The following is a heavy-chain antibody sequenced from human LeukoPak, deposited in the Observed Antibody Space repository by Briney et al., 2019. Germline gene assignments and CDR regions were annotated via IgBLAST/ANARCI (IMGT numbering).Heavy chain of an antibody. CDR3: ARDEVGASIDY. Sequence: SETLSLTCTVSGYSISSGYYWGWIRQPPGKGLEWIGSIYHSGSTYYNPSLKGRVTISVDTSKNQFSLKLSSVTAADTAVYYCARDEVGASIDYWGQGTLVTVSS. D-gene: IGHD1-26*01. CDR2: IYHSGST. J-gene: IGHJ4*02. CDR1: GYSISSGYY. V-gene: IGHV4-38-2*02.